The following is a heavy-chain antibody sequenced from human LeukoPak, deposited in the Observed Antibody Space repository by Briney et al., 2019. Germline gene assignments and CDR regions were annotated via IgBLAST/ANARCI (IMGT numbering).Heavy chain of an antibody. J-gene: IGHJ2*01. CDR2: INHSGST. V-gene: IGHV4-34*01. D-gene: IGHD3-22*01. CDR1: GGSFSGYY. Sequence: SETLSLTCAVYGGSFSGYYWSWIRQPPGKGLEWIGEINHSGSTNYNPSLKSRVTISVDTSKNQFSLKLSSVTAADTAVYYCAGWLLPWYFDLWGRGTLVTVSS. CDR3: AGWLLPWYFDL.